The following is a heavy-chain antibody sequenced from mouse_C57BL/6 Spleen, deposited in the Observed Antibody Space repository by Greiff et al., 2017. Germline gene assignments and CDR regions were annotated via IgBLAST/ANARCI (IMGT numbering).Heavy chain of an antibody. CDR1: GYSITSGYY. Sequence: EVKLMESGPGLVKPSQSLSLTCSVTGYSITSGYYWNWIRQFPGNKLEWMGYISYDGSNNYNPSLKNRISITRDTSKNQFFLKLNSVTTEDTATYYCARCASYYFDYWGQGTTLTVSS. CDR2: ISYDGSN. J-gene: IGHJ2*01. V-gene: IGHV3-6*01. D-gene: IGHD6-1*01. CDR3: ARCASYYFDY.